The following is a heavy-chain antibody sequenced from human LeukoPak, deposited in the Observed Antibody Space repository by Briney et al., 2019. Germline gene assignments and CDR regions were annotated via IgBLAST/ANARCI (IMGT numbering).Heavy chain of an antibody. V-gene: IGHV3-21*01. CDR3: ARAGHSGGNSLDY. Sequence: GGSLRLSCAASGFTFSSYGMNWVRQAPGKGLEWISSISISSSYRYYADSVKGRFTISRDNAKNSLYLQMNSLRAEDTAVYYCARAGHSGGNSLDYWGQGTLVTVSS. D-gene: IGHD4-23*01. J-gene: IGHJ4*02. CDR2: ISISSSYR. CDR1: GFTFSSYG.